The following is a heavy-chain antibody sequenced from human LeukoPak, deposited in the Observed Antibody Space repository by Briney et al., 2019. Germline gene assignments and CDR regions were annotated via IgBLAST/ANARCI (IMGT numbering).Heavy chain of an antibody. D-gene: IGHD2-15*01. J-gene: IGHJ4*02. Sequence: SETLSLTCSVSGGSISTFYWSWIRQPPGKGLEWIGYIYYSGSTNYNPSLKSRVTISVDTSKSQFSLNLASVTAADTALYYCARSCCSQLLHGFDYSGQGTLVTVSS. CDR1: GGSISTFY. CDR2: IYYSGST. V-gene: IGHV4-59*08. CDR3: ARSCCSQLLHGFDY.